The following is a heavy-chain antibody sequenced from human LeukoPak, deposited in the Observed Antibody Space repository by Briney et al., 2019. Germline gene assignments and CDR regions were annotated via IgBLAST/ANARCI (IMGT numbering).Heavy chain of an antibody. CDR1: GGSISSSGYY. Sequence: PSETLFLTCTVSGGSISSSGYYWGWIRQPPGKGLEWIGEIIQSGSTNYNPSLKSRLTISVDTSRNQFSLKLSSVTAADTAVYYCARVRSSDWYSIDPWGQGTLVTVSS. D-gene: IGHD6-19*01. CDR2: IIQSGST. J-gene: IGHJ5*02. V-gene: IGHV4-39*07. CDR3: ARVRSSDWYSIDP.